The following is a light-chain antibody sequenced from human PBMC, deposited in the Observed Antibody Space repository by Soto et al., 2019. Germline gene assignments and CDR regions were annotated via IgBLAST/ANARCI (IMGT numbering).Light chain of an antibody. CDR2: GAS. CDR1: QSVSSSY. V-gene: IGKV3-20*01. Sequence: IMLTQSPGTLSLSQGERATLSCRASQSVSSSYLAWYQQKPGQAPRLLIYGASSRATGIPDRFSGSGSGTDFTLTISRLEPEDFAVYYCQQYGSSPRTFAQGTKVDIK. CDR3: QQYGSSPRT. J-gene: IGKJ1*01.